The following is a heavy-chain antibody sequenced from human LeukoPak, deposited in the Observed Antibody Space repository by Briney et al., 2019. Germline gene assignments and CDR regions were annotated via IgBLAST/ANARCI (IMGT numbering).Heavy chain of an antibody. Sequence: GASVKVSCKASGYTFIGYSMHWVRQAPGQGLEWMGWINPNSGVTNYAQKLQGRVTITRDTSIDTAYMQLSRLRSDDTAVYYCAKDRYGDYEAPFHYYMDAWGRGTTVTVSS. CDR1: GYTFIGYS. D-gene: IGHD5-12*01. CDR3: AKDRYGDYEAPFHYYMDA. CDR2: INPNSGVT. J-gene: IGHJ6*03. V-gene: IGHV1-2*02.